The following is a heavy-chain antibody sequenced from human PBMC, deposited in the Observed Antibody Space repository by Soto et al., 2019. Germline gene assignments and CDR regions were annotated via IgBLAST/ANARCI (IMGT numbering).Heavy chain of an antibody. CDR2: IFHGGNT. Sequence: SETLSLTCAVSGFFISSGNYWGWVRKPPGKGLEWIGSIFHGGNTYYNPSLKSRVTISVDMSKNQFSLKLNSVTAADTAVYYCARARWYDAFDVWGQGTVVTVSS. V-gene: IGHV4-38-2*01. D-gene: IGHD2-15*01. J-gene: IGHJ3*01. CDR1: GFFISSGNY. CDR3: ARARWYDAFDV.